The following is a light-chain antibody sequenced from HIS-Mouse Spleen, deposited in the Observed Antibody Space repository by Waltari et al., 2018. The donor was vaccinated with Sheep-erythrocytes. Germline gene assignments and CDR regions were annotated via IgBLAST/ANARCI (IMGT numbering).Light chain of an antibody. V-gene: IGLV3-1*01. CDR1: KLGDKY. CDR2: QDC. Sequence: SYELTQPPSVSVSPGQTASITCSGDKLGDKYACWYQQKPGQSPVPVIYQDCKRPSGIPERFSGSNSGNAAPLTISGTQAMDEADYYCQAWDSSTVVFGGGTKLTVL. J-gene: IGLJ2*01. CDR3: QAWDSSTVV.